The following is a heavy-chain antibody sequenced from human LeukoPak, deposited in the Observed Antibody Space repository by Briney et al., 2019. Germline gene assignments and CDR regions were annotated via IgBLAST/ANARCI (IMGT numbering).Heavy chain of an antibody. D-gene: IGHD3-22*01. CDR2: IYYSGST. V-gene: IGHV4-61*01. Sequence: SETLSMTCTVSGGSVSSGSYYWSWIRQPPGKGLEWIGYIYYSGSTNYNPSLKSRVTISVDTSKNQFSLKLSSVTAADTAVYYCASPRSYYDSSGYYISWGQGTLVTVSS. CDR3: ASPRSYYDSSGYYIS. J-gene: IGHJ5*02. CDR1: GGSVSSGSYY.